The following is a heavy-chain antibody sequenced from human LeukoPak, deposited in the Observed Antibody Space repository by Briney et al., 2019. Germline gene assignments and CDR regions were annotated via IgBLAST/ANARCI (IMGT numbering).Heavy chain of an antibody. CDR3: ARDSSGWYSPDPDAFDI. Sequence: SETLSLTCTVSGGSISSSSYYWGWIRQPPGKGLEWMVSIYYSGSMYHNPSLKSRVTISVDTSENQFSLKLSSVTAADTAVYHCARDSSGWYSPDPDAFDIWGQGTMVTVSS. CDR1: GGSISSSSYY. D-gene: IGHD6-19*01. CDR2: IYYSGSM. J-gene: IGHJ3*02. V-gene: IGHV4-39*02.